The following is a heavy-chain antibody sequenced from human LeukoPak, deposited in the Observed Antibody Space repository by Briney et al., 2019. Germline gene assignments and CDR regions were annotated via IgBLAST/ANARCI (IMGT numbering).Heavy chain of an antibody. J-gene: IGHJ4*02. CDR3: ARAFGAENFDY. V-gene: IGHV3-64*02. CDR2: ISSNGGST. CDR1: GFTFSSYA. Sequence: GGSLRLSCAASGFTFSSYAMHWVRQAPGKGLEYVSAISSNGGSTFYADSVKGRFNISRDNSKNTLYLQMRSLRSEDMAVYYCARAFGAENFDYWGQGTLVTVSS. D-gene: IGHD1-26*01.